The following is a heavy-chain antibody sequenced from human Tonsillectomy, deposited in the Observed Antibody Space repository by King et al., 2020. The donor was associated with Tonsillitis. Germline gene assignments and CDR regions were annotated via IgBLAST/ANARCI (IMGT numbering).Heavy chain of an antibody. J-gene: IGHJ2*01. D-gene: IGHD5-12*01. Sequence: VQLQESGGDFVQPGSSLRLTCEASRFAFSLYAMTWVRQAPGKGLEWVSSIRSHGGVTSYADSVKGRFTISRDNSQNKVYLQINTVRVEDSATYFCARGLRNPGYTDWFFDLWGRGTLVTVSS. CDR3: ARGLRNPGYTDWFFDL. V-gene: IGHV3-23*01. CDR1: RFAFSLYA. CDR2: IRSHGGVT.